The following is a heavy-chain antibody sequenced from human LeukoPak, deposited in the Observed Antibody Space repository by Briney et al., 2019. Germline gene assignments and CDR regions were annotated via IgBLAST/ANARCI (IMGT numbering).Heavy chain of an antibody. J-gene: IGHJ4*02. Sequence: GGSLRLSCAASGFTFSSYSMSWVRQAPGKGLEWVSSISSSSSYIYYADSVKGRFTISRDNVKNSLYLQMNSLRAEDTAVYYCARGNYGLFDYWGQGTLVTVSS. CDR3: ARGNYGLFDY. CDR1: GFTFSSYS. V-gene: IGHV3-21*01. CDR2: ISSSSSYI. D-gene: IGHD4-11*01.